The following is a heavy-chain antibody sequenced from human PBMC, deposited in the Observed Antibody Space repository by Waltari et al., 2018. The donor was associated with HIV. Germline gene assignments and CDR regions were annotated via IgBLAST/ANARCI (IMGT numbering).Heavy chain of an antibody. D-gene: IGHD2-21*01. CDR3: ARGGGGDHGF. Sequence: EVLLLESGGGLVQPGGSLRLSCAVSGFSVSNYAMCWVRQAPGRGLDWVGYLTEGNPRPHYADSVKERFTFSRDNSKNTLYLQMSDLRAEDTAIYYCARGGGGDHGFWGQGTLVTVSS. V-gene: IGHV3-23*01. CDR2: LTEGNPRP. J-gene: IGHJ4*02. CDR1: GFSVSNYA.